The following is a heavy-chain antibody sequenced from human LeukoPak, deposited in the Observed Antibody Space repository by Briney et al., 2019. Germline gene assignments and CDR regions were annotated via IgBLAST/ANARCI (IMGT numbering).Heavy chain of an antibody. D-gene: IGHD4-17*01. Sequence: GGSLRLPCAASGFTFSSYGMHWVRQAPGKGLEWVAFIRYDGSNKYYADSVKGRFTISRDNSKNTLYLQMNSLRAEDTAVYYSATVTIEGVDYWGQGTLVTVSS. J-gene: IGHJ4*02. V-gene: IGHV3-30*02. CDR2: IRYDGSNK. CDR3: ATVTIEGVDY. CDR1: GFTFSSYG.